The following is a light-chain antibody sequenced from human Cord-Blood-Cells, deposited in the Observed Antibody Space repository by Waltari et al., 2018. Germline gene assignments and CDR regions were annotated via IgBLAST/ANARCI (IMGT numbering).Light chain of an antibody. CDR2: EVS. V-gene: IGLV2-14*01. J-gene: IGLJ2*01. CDR1: SSDVGGYNY. CDR3: SSYTSSSTVV. Sequence: QSALTQPASVSGSPGQSIAISCTGTSSDVGGYNYVSWYQQHPGKAHKLMIYEVSNRPSGVSNRFSGSKSGNTASLTISGLQAEDEADYYCSSYTSSSTVVFGGGTKLTVL.